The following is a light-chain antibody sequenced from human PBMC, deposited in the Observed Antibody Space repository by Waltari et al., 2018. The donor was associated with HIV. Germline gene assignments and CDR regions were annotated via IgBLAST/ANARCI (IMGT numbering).Light chain of an antibody. V-gene: IGLV1-47*01. J-gene: IGLJ2*01. CDR1: SSNTGSSY. CDR2: RNN. CDR3: AAWADSLSAVV. Sequence: QSVLTQPPSASGTPGQRVTISCSGSSSNTGSSYVYWSQPPPGTAPKLLIYRNNQRPSGVPDRFSGSKSGTSASLAISGLRSEDEADYYCAAWADSLSAVVFGGGTKLTVL.